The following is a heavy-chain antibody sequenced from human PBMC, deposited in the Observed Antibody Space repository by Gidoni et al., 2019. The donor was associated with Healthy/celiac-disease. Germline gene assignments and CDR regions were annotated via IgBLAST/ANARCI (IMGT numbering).Heavy chain of an antibody. J-gene: IGHJ6*03. D-gene: IGHD5-18*01. V-gene: IGHV1-69*01. Sequence: TCKASGGTFSSYAISWVRQAPGQGLEWMGGIIPIFGTANYAQKFQGRVTITADESTSTAYMELSSLRSEDTAVYYCARDFPDTAMVDGDYYYYMDVWGKGTTVTVSS. CDR2: IIPIFGTA. CDR3: ARDFPDTAMVDGDYYYYMDV. CDR1: GGTFSSYA.